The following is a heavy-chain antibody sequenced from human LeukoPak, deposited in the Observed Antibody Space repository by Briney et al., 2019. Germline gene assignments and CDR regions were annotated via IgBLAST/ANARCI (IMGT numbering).Heavy chain of an antibody. J-gene: IGHJ4*02. CDR3: ARISYSSGWYFDY. Sequence: GGSLRLSCAASGFSFSTPWLTWVRQAPGKGLEWVANIKKDGSEKYYVDSVKGRFTISRDNAKNSVYLQMNSLRAEDTAVYYCARISYSSGWYFDYWGQGSLVTVSS. V-gene: IGHV3-7*01. CDR1: GFSFSTPW. D-gene: IGHD6-19*01. CDR2: IKKDGSEK.